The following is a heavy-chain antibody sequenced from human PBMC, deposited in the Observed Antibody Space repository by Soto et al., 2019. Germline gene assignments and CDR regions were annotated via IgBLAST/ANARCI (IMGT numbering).Heavy chain of an antibody. Sequence: SETLSLTCTVSGGSISSYYWSWIRQPPGKGLEWIAYLYYSGSTNYNPSLKSRVTISVDTSKNQFSLKLSSVTAADTAVYYCARQTARGFPSFDYWGQGTLVTVSS. V-gene: IGHV4-59*01. CDR1: GGSISSYY. J-gene: IGHJ4*02. CDR2: LYYSGST. CDR3: ARQTARGFPSFDY. D-gene: IGHD1-1*01.